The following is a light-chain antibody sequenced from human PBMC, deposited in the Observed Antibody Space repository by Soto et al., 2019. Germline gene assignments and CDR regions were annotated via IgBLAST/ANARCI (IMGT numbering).Light chain of an antibody. V-gene: IGKV1-5*01. CDR3: LQDSSHSWT. J-gene: IGKJ1*01. CDR2: EAS. Sequence: DIQMTQSPSTLSPSVGDRVTITCRASRRISDWLAWYQQKPGKAPKLLIFEASSLKSGVPSRVSGSGSGTEFPLTISGLQPDDVATYYCLQDSSHSWTFGQGTKVEI. CDR1: RRISDW.